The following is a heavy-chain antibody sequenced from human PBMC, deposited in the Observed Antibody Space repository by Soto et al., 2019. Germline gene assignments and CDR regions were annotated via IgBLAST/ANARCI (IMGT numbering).Heavy chain of an antibody. D-gene: IGHD3-22*01. V-gene: IGHV4-34*01. CDR1: GGSFSGHS. CDR2: INHSGRV. J-gene: IGHJ5*01. Sequence: SETLSLTCAVYGGSFSGHSWTWIRQSPGKGLEWIGDINHSGRVNYSPSLKSRVTISLDTSKNQFSLTLSAVTAADTAMYYCSTRAYDTNGYYRFDPWGQGTLVT. CDR3: STRAYDTNGYYRFDP.